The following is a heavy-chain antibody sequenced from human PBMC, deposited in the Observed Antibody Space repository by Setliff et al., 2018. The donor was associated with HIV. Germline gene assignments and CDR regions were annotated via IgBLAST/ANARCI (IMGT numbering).Heavy chain of an antibody. CDR1: GGSISSYY. Sequence: SETLSLTCTVSGGSISSYYWSWIRQPPGKGLEWIGYIYYSGSTNYNPSLKSRVTISVDTSKNQFSLKLSSVTAADTAVYYCARTAEECELPWDGRYYYYYMDVWGKGTTVTVSS. J-gene: IGHJ6*03. CDR2: IYYSGST. V-gene: IGHV4-59*01. CDR3: ARTAEECELPWDGRYYYYYMDV. D-gene: IGHD1-26*01.